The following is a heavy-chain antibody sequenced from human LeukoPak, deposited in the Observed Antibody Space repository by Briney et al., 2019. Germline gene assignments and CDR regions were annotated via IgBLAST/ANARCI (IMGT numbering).Heavy chain of an antibody. V-gene: IGHV4-59*08. CDR1: GGSISSYY. D-gene: IGHD3-22*01. CDR2: IYYSGST. J-gene: IGHJ4*02. CDR3: ARRSPYYYGSSGYYDYFDY. Sequence: SETLSLTCTVSGGSISSYYRSWIRQPPGKGLEWIGYIYYSGSTNYNPSLKSRVTISVDTSKNQFSLKLSSVTAADTAVYYCARRSPYYYGSSGYYDYFDYWGQGTLVTVSS.